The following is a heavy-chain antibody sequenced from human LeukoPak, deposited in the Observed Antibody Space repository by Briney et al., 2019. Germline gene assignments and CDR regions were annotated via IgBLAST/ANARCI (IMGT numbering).Heavy chain of an antibody. CDR2: IYYSGST. V-gene: IGHV4-30-4*08. CDR3: ARALFDYDFWSGYYRGHYYYYYMDV. CDR1: GGSISSGDYY. J-gene: IGHJ6*03. Sequence: PSETLSLTCTVSGGSISSGDYYWSWIRQPPGKGLEWIGYIYYSGSTYCNPSLKSRVTISVDTSKNQFSLKLSSVTAADTAVYYCARALFDYDFWSGYYRGHYYYYYMDVWGKGTTVTVSS. D-gene: IGHD3-3*01.